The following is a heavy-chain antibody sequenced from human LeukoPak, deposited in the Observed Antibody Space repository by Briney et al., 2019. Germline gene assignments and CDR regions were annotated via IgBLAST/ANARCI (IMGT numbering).Heavy chain of an antibody. CDR1: GYSFTSSW. CDR3: AGQPGAGWFDP. Sequence: GGSLKISCQASGYSFTSSWIGWARQMPGKGLEWMAIINPGDSDTRYSPSFQGQVTISADKSISTVYLQWGSLKASDTAMYYCAGQPGAGWFDPWGQGTLVTVSS. CDR2: INPGDSDT. V-gene: IGHV5-51*01. D-gene: IGHD3-10*01. J-gene: IGHJ5*02.